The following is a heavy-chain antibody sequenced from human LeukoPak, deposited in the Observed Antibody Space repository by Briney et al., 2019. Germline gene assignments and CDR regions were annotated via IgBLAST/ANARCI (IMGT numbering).Heavy chain of an antibody. V-gene: IGHV3-33*08. CDR2: IWYDGSNA. D-gene: IGHD2-2*01. Sequence: GGSLRLSCAASGFRFKNFGMTWVRQAPGKGLEWVALIWYDGSNAYYADSVKGRFTISRDNTKNTMYLQMNSLRAEDTAVYYCARDLLQYCISTSCRKPKFDPWGQGTLVTVSS. CDR3: ARDLLQYCISTSCRKPKFDP. J-gene: IGHJ5*02. CDR1: GFRFKNFG.